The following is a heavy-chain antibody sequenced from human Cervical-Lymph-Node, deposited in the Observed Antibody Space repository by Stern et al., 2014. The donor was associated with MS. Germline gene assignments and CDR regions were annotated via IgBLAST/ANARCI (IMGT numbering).Heavy chain of an antibody. Sequence: VQLVESGEGVVQPGRSPRLSCVASGFRFGAYGMHWVRQAPGKGLEWEALISFDGSNKIYVDSVKGRFTISRDNSKNTLFLQMDSLRDDDTAVYYCARDGVGATTGFDYWGQGTLVTVSS. D-gene: IGHD1-26*01. J-gene: IGHJ4*02. CDR1: GFRFGAYG. CDR2: ISFDGSNK. V-gene: IGHV3-33*01. CDR3: ARDGVGATTGFDY.